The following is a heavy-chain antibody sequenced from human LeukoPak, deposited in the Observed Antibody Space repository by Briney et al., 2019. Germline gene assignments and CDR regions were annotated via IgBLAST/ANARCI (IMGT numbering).Heavy chain of an antibody. J-gene: IGHJ5*02. D-gene: IGHD1-26*01. Sequence: GGSLRLSCAASGFTFSSYAMSWVRQAPGKGLEWVSVISGSGGSTYYADSVKGRFTISRDNSKNTLYLQMNSLRAEDTAVYYCAKWEIVGATSHWFDPWGQGTLVTVSS. CDR3: AKWEIVGATSHWFDP. V-gene: IGHV3-23*01. CDR1: GFTFSSYA. CDR2: ISGSGGST.